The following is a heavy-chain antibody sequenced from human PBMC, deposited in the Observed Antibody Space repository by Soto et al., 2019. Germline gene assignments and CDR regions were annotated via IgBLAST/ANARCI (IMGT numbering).Heavy chain of an antibody. Sequence: GASVKVSCKASGYTFTSYAMLCVRQAPGQRLEWMGWINAGNGNTKYSQKFQGRVTITRDTSASTAYMELSSLRSEDTAVYYCARDPGYSNWFDPWGQGTLVTVSS. J-gene: IGHJ5*02. CDR1: GYTFTSYA. CDR3: ARDPGYSNWFDP. CDR2: INAGNGNT. D-gene: IGHD5-18*01. V-gene: IGHV1-3*01.